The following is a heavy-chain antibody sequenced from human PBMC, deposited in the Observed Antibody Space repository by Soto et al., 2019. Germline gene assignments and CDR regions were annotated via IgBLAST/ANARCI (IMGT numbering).Heavy chain of an antibody. CDR1: GGSISTSNW. Sequence: PSETLSLTCAVSGGSISTSNWWSWVRQPPGKGLEWIGEVYHSGSTNYNPSLKSRVTISVDTSKNQFSLKLSSVTAADTAVYYCARRYSGYGDYWGQGTLVTVSS. CDR3: ARRYSGYGDY. D-gene: IGHD5-12*01. V-gene: IGHV4-4*02. J-gene: IGHJ4*02. CDR2: VYHSGST.